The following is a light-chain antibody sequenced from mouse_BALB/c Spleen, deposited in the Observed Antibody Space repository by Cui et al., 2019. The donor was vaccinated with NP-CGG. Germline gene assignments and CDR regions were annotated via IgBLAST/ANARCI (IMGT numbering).Light chain of an antibody. Sequence: QAVVIQESAPTTSPGETVTLTCRSSTGAVTTSNYANWVQEKPDHLFTGLIGGTNNRAPGVPTRFSGSLIGDKAALTITGAQTEDEAIYFCALWYSNHWLFGGGTKLTVL. CDR1: TGAVTTSNY. CDR2: GTN. J-gene: IGLJ1*01. CDR3: ALWYSNHWL. V-gene: IGLV1*01.